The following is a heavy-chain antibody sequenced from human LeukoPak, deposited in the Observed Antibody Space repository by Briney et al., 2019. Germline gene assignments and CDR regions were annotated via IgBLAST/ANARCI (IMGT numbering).Heavy chain of an antibody. J-gene: IGHJ4*02. CDR2: INHSGST. Sequence: PSETLSLTWAVYGGSFSGYYWSWIRQPPGKGLEWIGEINHSGSTNYNPSLKSRVTISVDTSKNQFSLKLSSVTAADTAVYYCARGASTTVAGRDFDYWGQGTLVTVSS. V-gene: IGHV4-34*01. CDR1: GGSFSGYY. CDR3: ARGASTTVAGRDFDY. D-gene: IGHD6-19*01.